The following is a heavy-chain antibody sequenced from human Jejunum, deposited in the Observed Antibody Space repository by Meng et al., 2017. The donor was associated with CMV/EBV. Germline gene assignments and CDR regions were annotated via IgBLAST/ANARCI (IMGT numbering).Heavy chain of an antibody. Sequence: QLVQSGVEVKKPGVSLKLSCETSGFTFTNYFMHWLRQAPGQGLQWMGLFNPNGDVTTYSPRFQGRITLTGDTSTSTLYMELSSLTSDDTAVYYCAREMPMTCYFDQWGQGTLVTVFS. V-gene: IGHV1-46*01. CDR3: AREMPMTCYFDQ. D-gene: IGHD3-22*01. CDR1: GFTFTNYF. J-gene: IGHJ4*03. CDR2: FNPNGDVT.